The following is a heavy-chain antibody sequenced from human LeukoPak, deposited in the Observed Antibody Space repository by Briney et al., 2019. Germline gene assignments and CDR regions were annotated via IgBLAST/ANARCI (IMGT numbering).Heavy chain of an antibody. CDR3: ARTTEGGYSYGYFYYYYMDV. J-gene: IGHJ6*03. CDR2: IYHSGST. D-gene: IGHD5-18*01. V-gene: IGHV4-4*02. CDR1: GGSISSSNW. Sequence: PSETLSLTCAVSGGSISSSNWWTWVRQPPGKGLEWIGEIYHSGSTNYKSSLKSRVTISVDTSKNQFSLKLSSVTAADTAVYYCARTTEGGYSYGYFYYYYMDVWGKGTTVTISS.